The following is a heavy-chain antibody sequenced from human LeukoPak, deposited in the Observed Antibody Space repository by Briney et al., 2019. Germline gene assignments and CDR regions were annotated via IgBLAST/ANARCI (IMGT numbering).Heavy chain of an antibody. V-gene: IGHV3-7*03. CDR3: AKGGGCCSTSQCYGIHEFDR. CDR2: IKEDGGNK. D-gene: IGHD2-2*01. Sequence: GGSLRLSCAATGFTFSDSWMSWVRQAPGKGLEWVAIIKEDGGNKYYADSVKGRFTISRDNFKNSLYLQMNSLRAEDTAVYYCAKGGGCCSTSQCYGIHEFDRWGQGTLVTVSS. CDR1: GFTFSDSW. J-gene: IGHJ4*02.